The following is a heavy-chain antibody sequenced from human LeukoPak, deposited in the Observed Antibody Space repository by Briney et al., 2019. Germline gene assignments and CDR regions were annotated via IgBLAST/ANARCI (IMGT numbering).Heavy chain of an antibody. V-gene: IGHV3-48*03. CDR2: ISSSGSTI. Sequence: PGGSLRLSCAASGFTFSSYEMNWVRRAPGKGLEWVSYISSSGSTIYYADSVKGRFTISRDNAKNSLYLQMNSLRAEDTAVYYCARGGAQWELLETIGWFDPWGQGTLVTVSS. D-gene: IGHD1-26*01. CDR1: GFTFSSYE. CDR3: ARGGAQWELLETIGWFDP. J-gene: IGHJ5*02.